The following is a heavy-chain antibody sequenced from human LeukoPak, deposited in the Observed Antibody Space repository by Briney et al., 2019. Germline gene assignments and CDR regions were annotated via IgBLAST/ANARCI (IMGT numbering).Heavy chain of an antibody. J-gene: IGHJ4*02. CDR3: ASEGARWVGFDY. D-gene: IGHD3-10*01. V-gene: IGHV1-69*05. CDR2: IIPIFGTA. Sequence: SVKVSCKASGGTFSSYAISWVRQAPGQGLEWMGRIIPIFGTANYAQKFQGRVTITTDESTSTAYMELSSLRSEDTAVYYCASEGARWVGFDYWGQGTLVTVSS. CDR1: GGTFSSYA.